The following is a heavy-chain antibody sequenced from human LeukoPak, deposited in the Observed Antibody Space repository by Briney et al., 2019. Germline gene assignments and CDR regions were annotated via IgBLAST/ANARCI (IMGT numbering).Heavy chain of an antibody. CDR3: TRDRGAYSLYDY. CDR1: GFTFGDYA. D-gene: IGHD4-11*01. Sequence: GGSLRLSCTASGFTFGDYAMSWIRQAPGKGLEWVGFIRSKAYGETADYAASVKGRFTISRDDTKAIAYLQMNSLKTEDTAVYHCTRDRGAYSLYDYWGQGTLVTVSS. V-gene: IGHV3-49*03. CDR2: IRSKAYGETA. J-gene: IGHJ4*02.